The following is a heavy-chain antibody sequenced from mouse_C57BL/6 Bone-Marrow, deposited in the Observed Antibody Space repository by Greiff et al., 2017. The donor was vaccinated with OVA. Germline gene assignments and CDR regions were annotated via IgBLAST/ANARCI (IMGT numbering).Heavy chain of an antibody. CDR2: IYPGSGST. V-gene: IGHV1-55*01. CDR1: GYTFTSYW. J-gene: IGHJ2*01. D-gene: IGHD2-12*01. Sequence: QVQLQQPGAELVKPGASVKMSCKASGYTFTSYWITWVKQRPGQGLEWIGDIYPGSGSTKYNEKFKSKATLTVDTSSSTAYMQLSSLTSEDSAVYYCASVALYDVGYYFDYWGQGTTLTVSS. CDR3: ASVALYDVGYYFDY.